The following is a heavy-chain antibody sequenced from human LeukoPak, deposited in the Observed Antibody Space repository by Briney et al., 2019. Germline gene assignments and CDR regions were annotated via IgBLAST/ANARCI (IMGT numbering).Heavy chain of an antibody. CDR3: ARDRGGYYDSSITPDY. CDR2: INAGNGNT. J-gene: IGHJ4*02. CDR1: GYTFTSYA. Sequence: GASVKVSCKASGYTFTSYAMHWVRQAPGQRLEWMGWINAGNGNTKYSQKFQGRVTITRDTSASTAYMELRSLRSDDTAVYYCARDRGGYYDSSITPDYWGQGTLVTVSS. D-gene: IGHD3-22*01. V-gene: IGHV1-3*01.